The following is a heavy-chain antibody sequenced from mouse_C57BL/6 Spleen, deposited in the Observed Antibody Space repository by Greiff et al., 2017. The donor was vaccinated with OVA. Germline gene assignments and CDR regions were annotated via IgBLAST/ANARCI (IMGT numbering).Heavy chain of an antibody. J-gene: IGHJ2*01. CDR3: ARHPLGYDYFDY. D-gene: IGHD2-2*01. CDR1: GFTFSSYT. CDR2: ISGGGGNT. Sequence: VQLKESGGGLVKPGGSLKLSCAASGFTFSSYTMSWVRQTPEKRLEWVATISGGGGNTYYPDSVKGRFTISRDNAKNTLYLQMSSLRSEDTALYYCARHPLGYDYFDYWGQGTTLTVSS. V-gene: IGHV5-9*01.